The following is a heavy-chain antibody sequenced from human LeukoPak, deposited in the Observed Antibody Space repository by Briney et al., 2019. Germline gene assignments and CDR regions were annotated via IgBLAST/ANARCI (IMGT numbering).Heavy chain of an antibody. Sequence: ASVKVSCKASGYTFTGYYMHWVRQAPGQGLEWMGWINPNSGGTNYAQKFQGRVTMTRDTSISTAYMELSRLRSDDTAVYYCARDVNVRFDILTGYYKGDAFDIWGQGTMVTVSS. D-gene: IGHD3-9*01. CDR1: GYTFTGYY. J-gene: IGHJ3*02. CDR2: INPNSGGT. V-gene: IGHV1-2*02. CDR3: ARDVNVRFDILTGYYKGDAFDI.